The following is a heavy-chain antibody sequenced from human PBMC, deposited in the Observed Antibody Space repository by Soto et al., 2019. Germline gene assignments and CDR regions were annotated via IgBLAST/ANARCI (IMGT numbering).Heavy chain of an antibody. CDR3: AAGGGLPRYY. Sequence: PSETLSLRCAVAGGSISGGGYSWSWIRQPPGKGLEWIGYIYHSGSTYYNPSLKSRVTISVDRSKNQFSLKLSSVTAADTAVYYCAAGGGLPRYYWGQGPLVTVSS. CDR2: IYHSGST. J-gene: IGHJ4*02. CDR1: GGSISGGGYS. D-gene: IGHD5-12*01. V-gene: IGHV4-30-2*01.